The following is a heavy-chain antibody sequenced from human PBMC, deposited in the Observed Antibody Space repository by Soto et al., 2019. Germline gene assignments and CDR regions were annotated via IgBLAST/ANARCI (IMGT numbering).Heavy chain of an antibody. V-gene: IGHV1-69*12. CDR1: GGTFSSYA. Sequence: QVQLVQSGAEVKKPGSSVKVSCKASGGTFSSYAISWVRQAPGQGLEWMGGIIPIFGTANYAQKFQGRVTITADESTSTAYMELNSLRSEDTAVYYCARALYYYDSSGPGAFDIWGQGTMVTVSS. CDR2: IIPIFGTA. D-gene: IGHD3-22*01. J-gene: IGHJ3*02. CDR3: ARALYYYDSSGPGAFDI.